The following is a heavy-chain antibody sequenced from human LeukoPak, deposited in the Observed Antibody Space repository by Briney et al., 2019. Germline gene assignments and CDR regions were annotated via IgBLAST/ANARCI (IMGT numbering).Heavy chain of an antibody. V-gene: IGHV3-21*01. D-gene: IGHD2-2*01. CDR1: GFTFSTYV. CDR3: ARDREYQLPGDEFFSYFMDV. Sequence: GGSLRLSCAASGFTFSTYVMNWVRQAPGKGLEWVSSISSGGTYISYADSLRGRFTISRDNAKNSLFLQMSSLRVEDTALYYCARDREYQLPGDEFFSYFMDVWGKGTTVTVSS. J-gene: IGHJ6*03. CDR2: ISSGGTYI.